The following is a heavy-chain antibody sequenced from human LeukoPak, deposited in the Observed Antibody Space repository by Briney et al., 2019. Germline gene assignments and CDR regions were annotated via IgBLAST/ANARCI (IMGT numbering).Heavy chain of an antibody. V-gene: IGHV4-34*01. CDR1: GVAFCGYY. CDR3: AIRTIMVRRDKDAFDI. CDR2: INHSGSP. J-gene: IGHJ3*02. D-gene: IGHD3-10*01. Sequence: SETLSLTCAVYGVAFCGYYWSWVRQPPGKGLEWIGEINHSGSPNYNPSLKTRVTISVDTSTNQFSLKLSSVTAADTAVYYCAIRTIMVRRDKDAFDIWGQGTMVTVSS.